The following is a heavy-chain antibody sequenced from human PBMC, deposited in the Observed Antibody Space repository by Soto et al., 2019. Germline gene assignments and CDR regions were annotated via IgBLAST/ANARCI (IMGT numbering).Heavy chain of an antibody. V-gene: IGHV3-48*02. CDR1: GFTFSTFS. Sequence: EVQLVGSGGGSVQPGGSLRLSCAASGFTFSTFSMNWVRQAPGRGLEWISYISGGGRPISYADSVKGRFTISRDKAKNSLYLQMDSLTDEDTAVYYCARDLGWAFDSWGQGTLVTVSS. J-gene: IGHJ4*02. CDR2: ISGGGRPI. D-gene: IGHD6-19*01. CDR3: ARDLGWAFDS.